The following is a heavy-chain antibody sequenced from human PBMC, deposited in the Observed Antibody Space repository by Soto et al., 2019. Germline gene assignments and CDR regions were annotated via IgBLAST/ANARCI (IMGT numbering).Heavy chain of an antibody. Sequence: SETLSLTCTVSGGSVSSASYYWSWLRQPPGKGLEWIGFIFYSGSTNYNPSLKSRVTISVDTSKNQFSLNLTSVTAADTAVYYCARDQGFYYDSSGYYRTPFDYWGQGTPVTVSS. CDR1: GGSVSSASYY. D-gene: IGHD3-22*01. V-gene: IGHV4-61*01. CDR2: IFYSGST. CDR3: ARDQGFYYDSSGYYRTPFDY. J-gene: IGHJ4*02.